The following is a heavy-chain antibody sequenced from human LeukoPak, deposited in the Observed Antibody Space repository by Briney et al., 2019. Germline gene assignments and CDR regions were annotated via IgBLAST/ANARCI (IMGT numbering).Heavy chain of an antibody. D-gene: IGHD5-24*01. J-gene: IGHJ4*02. CDR2: IGIDSGNT. Sequence: GGSLRLSCAASGFTFSDYSMNWVHQAPGKGLEWISYIGIDSGNTNYADSVKGRFTISGDKAKNSLYLQMNSLRVEDTAVYYCARDYKYAFDNWGQGTLVTVSS. V-gene: IGHV3-48*01. CDR1: GFTFSDYS. CDR3: ARDYKYAFDN.